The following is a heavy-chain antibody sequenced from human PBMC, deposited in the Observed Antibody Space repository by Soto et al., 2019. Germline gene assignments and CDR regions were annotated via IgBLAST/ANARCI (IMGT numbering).Heavy chain of an antibody. CDR1: GFTFTNFA. J-gene: IGHJ4*02. CDR3: AKDSPYYGSGPSPGD. D-gene: IGHD3-10*01. V-gene: IGHV3-23*01. CDR2: ISGSGRGAATFYP. Sequence: VGSLRLSCAASGFTFTNFAMSWVRQAPGKGLEWVSTISGSGRGAATFYPYYAESVKGRFTISRDNSKNTVSLQMNSLRAEDKALYYCAKDSPYYGSGPSPGDSGQGTLVTVSS.